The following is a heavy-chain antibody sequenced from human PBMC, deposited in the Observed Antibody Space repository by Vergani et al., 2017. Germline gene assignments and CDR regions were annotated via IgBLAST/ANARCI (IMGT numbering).Heavy chain of an antibody. CDR3: ARGMIVVVDTFDY. CDR2: ISYDGSNK. J-gene: IGHJ4*02. Sequence: QVQLVESGGGVVQPGRSLRLSCAASGLTFSSYAMHWVRPAPGKGLGWVAVISYDGSNKYYADSVKGRITISRDNSKNTLYLQMNSLRAEDTAVYYCARGMIVVVDTFDYWGQGTLVTVSS. CDR1: GLTFSSYA. V-gene: IGHV3-30-3*01. D-gene: IGHD3-22*01.